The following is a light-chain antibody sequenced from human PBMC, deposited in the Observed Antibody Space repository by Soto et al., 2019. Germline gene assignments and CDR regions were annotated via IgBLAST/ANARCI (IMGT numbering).Light chain of an antibody. J-gene: IGKJ3*01. CDR2: GAS. Sequence: DIPMTQSPSYVSASVGDRVTVTCRASRNISSWLAWYQVRPGKAPNLLIYGASTLQSGAPSRFSGSGSGTDFTLTVINLQPEDFATYYCQQGHSFPFTFGPGTKVDI. CDR1: RNISSW. V-gene: IGKV1-12*01. CDR3: QQGHSFPFT.